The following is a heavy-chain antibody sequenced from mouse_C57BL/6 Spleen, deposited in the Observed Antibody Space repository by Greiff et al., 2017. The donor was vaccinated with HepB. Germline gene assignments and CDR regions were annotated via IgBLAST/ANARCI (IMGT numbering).Heavy chain of an antibody. CDR2: IWSGGST. CDR1: GFSLTSYG. J-gene: IGHJ3*01. D-gene: IGHD2-4*01. V-gene: IGHV2-2*01. Sequence: VMLVESGPGLVQPSQSLSITCTVSGFSLTSYGVHWVRQSPGKGLEWLGVIWSGGSTDYNAAFISRLSISKDNSKSQVFFKMNSLQADDTAIYYCARHDYDVAWFAYWGQGTLVTVSA. CDR3: ARHDYDVAWFAY.